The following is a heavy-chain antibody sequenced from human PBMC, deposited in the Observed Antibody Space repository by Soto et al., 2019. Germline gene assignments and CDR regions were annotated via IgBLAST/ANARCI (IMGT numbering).Heavy chain of an antibody. D-gene: IGHD6-13*01. V-gene: IGHV3-20*01. J-gene: IGHJ4*02. CDR3: ARLYSSGWYGPGRY. CDR1: GFTFDDYG. CDR2: INWNGGST. Sequence: EVQLVESGGGVVRPGGSLRLSCAASGFTFDDYGMSWVRQAPGKGLEWVSGINWNGGSTGYADSVKGRFTISRDNAKNSLYLQMNSLRAENTALYNCARLYSSGWYGPGRYWGQGTLVTVSS.